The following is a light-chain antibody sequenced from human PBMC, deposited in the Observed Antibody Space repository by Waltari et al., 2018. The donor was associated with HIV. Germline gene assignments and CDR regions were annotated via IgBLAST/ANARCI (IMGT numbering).Light chain of an antibody. Sequence: QSVLTQPPSVSAPPGQKVTISCSGSSSKFGNDFVSWYQHLPGAAPKLLIYDNDKRPSGISDRFSGSKSGTSATLGITGLQTGDEADYYCGTWDTSLGAGVFGGGTKLTVL. J-gene: IGLJ3*02. CDR3: GTWDTSLGAGV. CDR2: DND. V-gene: IGLV1-51*01. CDR1: SSKFGNDF.